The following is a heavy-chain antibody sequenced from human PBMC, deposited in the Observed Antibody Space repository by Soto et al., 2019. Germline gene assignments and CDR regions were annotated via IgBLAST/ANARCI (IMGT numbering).Heavy chain of an antibody. V-gene: IGHV4-39*01. CDR1: GGSISSRTYY. CDR2: IYYNGNT. CDR3: ARGFPHCSGGSCYPGQSDP. J-gene: IGHJ5*02. Sequence: SGTLALTCTVSGGSISSRTYYWDWIRQTPGKGLEWIGNIYYNGNTYYNPSLKSRVTMSVDTPKNQFSLKLTSVTAADTAIYYCARGFPHCSGGSCYPGQSDPWGHGTLVTVSS. D-gene: IGHD2-15*01.